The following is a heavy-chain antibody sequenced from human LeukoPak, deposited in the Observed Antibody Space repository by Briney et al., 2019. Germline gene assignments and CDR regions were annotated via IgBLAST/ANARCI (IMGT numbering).Heavy chain of an antibody. CDR3: ARVGGAGILRYFDWLRGNWFDP. CDR1: GYTFTSYG. V-gene: IGHV1-18*01. CDR2: ISANNAKT. J-gene: IGHJ5*02. D-gene: IGHD3-9*01. Sequence: GASVKVSCKASGYTFTSYGISWVRQAPGQGLEWIGGISANNAKTYYAQKLQGRVTITTDKSTNTAYMELRSMISDDTAVYYCARVGGAGILRYFDWLRGNWFDPWGQGTLVTVSS.